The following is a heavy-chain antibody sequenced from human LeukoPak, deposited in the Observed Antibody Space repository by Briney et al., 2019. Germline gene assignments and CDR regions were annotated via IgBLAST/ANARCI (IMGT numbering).Heavy chain of an antibody. CDR1: GFTFETYW. V-gene: IGHV3-74*01. J-gene: IGHJ4*02. Sequence: GGSLRLSCAASGFTFETYWMHWVRQAPGKGLEWVSCINGYGSITNYADSVKGRFTISRDNAKNTLYLQMNSLRVEDTAVYYCARDDPTVTTGPPVGSWGQGPLVTVSS. CDR3: ARDDPTVTTGPPVGS. D-gene: IGHD4-17*01. CDR2: INGYGSIT.